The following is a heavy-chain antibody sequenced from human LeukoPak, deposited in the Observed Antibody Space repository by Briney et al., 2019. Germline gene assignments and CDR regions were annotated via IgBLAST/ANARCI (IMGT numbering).Heavy chain of an antibody. CDR2: IIPIFGTA. CDR3: ARGSSGSFKTYYFDY. J-gene: IGHJ4*02. Sequence: EASVKVSCKASGYTFTSYAMNWVRQAPGQGLEWMGGIIPIFGTANYAQKFQGRVTITADKSTSTAYMELSSLRSEDTAVYYCARGSSGSFKTYYFDYWGQGTLVTVSS. V-gene: IGHV1-69*06. D-gene: IGHD1-26*01. CDR1: GYTFTSYA.